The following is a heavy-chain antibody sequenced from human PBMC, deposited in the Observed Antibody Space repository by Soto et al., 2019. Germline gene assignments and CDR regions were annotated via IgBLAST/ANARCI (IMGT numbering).Heavy chain of an antibody. V-gene: IGHV3-30-3*01. CDR3: ARELRPAYYYDSSGFYFDY. CDR2: ISYDGRNK. D-gene: IGHD3-22*01. Sequence: QVQLVESGGGVVQPGRSLRLSCAASGFTFRSYAMHWVRQAPCKGRAWVAVISYDGRNKYYADSVKGRFTISRDNSKKTLYLQMNSVRAADTVVYYCARELRPAYYYDSSGFYFDYWGQGTLVTVSS. J-gene: IGHJ4*02. CDR1: GFTFRSYA.